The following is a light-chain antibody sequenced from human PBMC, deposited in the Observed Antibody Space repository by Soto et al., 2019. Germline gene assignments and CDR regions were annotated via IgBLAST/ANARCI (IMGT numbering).Light chain of an antibody. CDR2: KAS. CDR1: QTISSS. Sequence: DIQMTQFPPTLSASIGDRVTITCRASQTISSSLAWYQQKPGKAPKLLIYKASTLETGVPSRFSGSGSGTEFTLTISSLQPDDFATYYCHQYDSYSPYTFGQGTRLELK. CDR3: HQYDSYSPYT. V-gene: IGKV1-5*03. J-gene: IGKJ2*01.